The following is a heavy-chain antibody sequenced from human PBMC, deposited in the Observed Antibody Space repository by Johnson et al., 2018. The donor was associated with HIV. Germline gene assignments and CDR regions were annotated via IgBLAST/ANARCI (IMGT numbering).Heavy chain of an antibody. J-gene: IGHJ3*02. CDR3: ARQLGSDAFDI. CDR2: ISYDGSNK. V-gene: IGHV3-30*03. Sequence: VQLVESGGGLVQPGGSLRLSCDASGISVIKNYMSWVRQAPGKGLARVAAISYDGSNKSFADSVKGRLTISRDNSKNSLYLQMNSLRAEDTAVYYCARQLGSDAFDIWGQGTMVTVSS. D-gene: IGHD7-27*01. CDR1: GISVIKNY.